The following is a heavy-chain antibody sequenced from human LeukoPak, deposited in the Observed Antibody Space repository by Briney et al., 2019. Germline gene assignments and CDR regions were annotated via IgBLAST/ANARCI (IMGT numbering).Heavy chain of an antibody. CDR1: GGSISSSSYY. V-gene: IGHV4-61*05. J-gene: IGHJ4*02. CDR3: ARLNIRQWLPFDY. D-gene: IGHD6-19*01. Sequence: PSETLSLTCTVSGGSISSSSYYWSWIRQPPGKGLEWIGYIYYSGSTNYNPSLKSRVTISVDTSKNQFSLKLSSVTAADTAVYYCARLNIRQWLPFDYWGQGTLVTVSS. CDR2: IYYSGST.